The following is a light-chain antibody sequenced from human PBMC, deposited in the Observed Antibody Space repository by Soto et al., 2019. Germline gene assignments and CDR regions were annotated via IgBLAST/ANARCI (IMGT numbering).Light chain of an antibody. CDR2: GAS. Sequence: EMVMTQPPATLSVSPGERATLSCRASQSVSSNLAWYQQKPGQAPRLLIYGASTRATGIPARFSGSGSGTEFTLTISSLQSEDFAVYYCQQYNNWPPWTFGQGTKVDI. J-gene: IGKJ1*01. CDR1: QSVSSN. V-gene: IGKV3-15*01. CDR3: QQYNNWPPWT.